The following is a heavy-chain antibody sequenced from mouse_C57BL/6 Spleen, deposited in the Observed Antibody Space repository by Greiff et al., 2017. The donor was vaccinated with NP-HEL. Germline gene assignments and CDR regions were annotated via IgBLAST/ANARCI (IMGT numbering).Heavy chain of an antibody. V-gene: IGHV1-50*01. CDR2: IDPSGSYT. J-gene: IGHJ2*01. Sequence: QVQLKESGAELVKPGASVKLSCKASGYTFTSYWLQWGKQRPGQGLEWIGEIDPSGSYTNYIQKFKGKATLTVDTSSSTAYLQLSSLTSEDSAVYYSATPAYYSNYGYWGQGTPLTVSS. D-gene: IGHD2-5*01. CDR3: ATPAYYSNYGY. CDR1: GYTFTSYW.